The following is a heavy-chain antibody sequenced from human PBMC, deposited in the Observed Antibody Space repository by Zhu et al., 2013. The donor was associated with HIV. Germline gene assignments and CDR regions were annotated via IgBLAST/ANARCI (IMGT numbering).Heavy chain of an antibody. J-gene: IGHJ4*02. CDR2: ISAYNGNT. CDR1: GYTFTSYG. V-gene: IGHV1-18*01. CDR3: ARDQEVGLRLGEESLLY. Sequence: QVQLVQSGAEVKKPGASVKVSCKASGYTFTSYGISWVRQAPGQGLEWMGWISAYNGNTNYAQKLQGRVTMTTDTSTSTAYMELRSLRSDDTAVYYCARDQEVGLRLGEESLLYWGQGTLVTSPQ. D-gene: IGHD3-16*01.